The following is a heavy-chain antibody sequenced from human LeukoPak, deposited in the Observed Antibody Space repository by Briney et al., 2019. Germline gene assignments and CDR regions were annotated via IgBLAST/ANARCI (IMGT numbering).Heavy chain of an antibody. CDR2: ISGSGGST. CDR1: GXTFSNYW. J-gene: IGHJ4*02. V-gene: IGHV3-23*01. CDR3: AKGNWRYFDY. D-gene: IGHD1-1*01. Sequence: GGSLRLSCEVSGXTFSNYWMSWVRQAPGKGLEWVSAISGSGGSTYYADSVKGRFTISRDNSKNTLYLQMNSLGADDTAVYYCAKGNWRYFDYWGQGTLVTVSS.